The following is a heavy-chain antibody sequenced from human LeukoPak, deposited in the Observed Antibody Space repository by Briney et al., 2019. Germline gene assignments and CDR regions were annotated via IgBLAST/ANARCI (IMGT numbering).Heavy chain of an antibody. V-gene: IGHV3-33*01. CDR1: GFTFSSYG. CDR3: ARGSAYYYDSSGYYGGDY. CDR2: IWYDGSNK. J-gene: IGHJ4*02. D-gene: IGHD3-22*01. Sequence: PPGGSLRLSCAASGFTFSSYGMHWVRQAPGKGLEWVAVIWYDGSNKYYADSVKGRFTISRDNSKNTLYLQMNSLRAEDTAVYYCARGSAYYYDSSGYYGGDYWGQGTLVTVSS.